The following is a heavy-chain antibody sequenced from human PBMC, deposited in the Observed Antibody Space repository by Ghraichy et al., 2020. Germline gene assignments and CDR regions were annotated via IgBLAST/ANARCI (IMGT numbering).Heavy chain of an antibody. J-gene: IGHJ4*02. V-gene: IGHV3-23*01. D-gene: IGHD3-22*01. CDR1: GFIFSSYA. Sequence: GESLNISCAASGFIFSSYAMSWVRQAPGKGLEWVSGISGSGGSTYYADSAKGRFTISRDNSKNTLSLQMNSLRAEDTAVYYCAKNYYDSSDFYEPWGYWGQGTLVTVSS. CDR2: ISGSGGST. CDR3: AKNYYDSSDFYEPWGY.